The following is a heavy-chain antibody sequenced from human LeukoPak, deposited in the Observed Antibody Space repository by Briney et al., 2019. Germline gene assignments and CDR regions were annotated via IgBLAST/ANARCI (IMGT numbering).Heavy chain of an antibody. CDR2: ISYDGSNK. Sequence: GGSLRLSCAASGFTFSSYGMHWVRQAPGKGLEWEAVISYDGSNKYYADSVKGRFTISRDNAKNSLYLQMNSLRAEDTAVYYCARDIDYGVLDYWGQGTLVTVSS. V-gene: IGHV3-30*03. CDR3: ARDIDYGVLDY. J-gene: IGHJ4*02. D-gene: IGHD4-17*01. CDR1: GFTFSSYG.